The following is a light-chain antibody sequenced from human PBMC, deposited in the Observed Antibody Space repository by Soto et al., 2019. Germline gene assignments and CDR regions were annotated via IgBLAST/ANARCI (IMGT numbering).Light chain of an antibody. J-gene: IGKJ1*01. CDR2: GAS. V-gene: IGKV3-20*01. CDR3: QQYADSRT. Sequence: ENVLTQSPGTLSLSPGERATLSCRASRSVSSRYLAWYQKKPGQAPRLLIYGASSRATGIPDRFSGSGSGTDFTLTISRLEPEDFAVYYCQQYADSRTFGQGTKVDI. CDR1: RSVSSRY.